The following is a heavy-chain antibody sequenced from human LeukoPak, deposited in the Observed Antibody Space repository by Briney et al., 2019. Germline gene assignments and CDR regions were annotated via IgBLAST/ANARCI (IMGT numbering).Heavy chain of an antibody. V-gene: IGHV1-8*01. CDR2: MNPNSGNT. Sequence: SVKVSCKASVYTFTSYDINWVRQASGQGLEWMGWMNPNSGNTGYAQKLQGRVTMTRDTSINTAYMELSSLRSEDTAVYYCARARIKKAVAGTFEDHNWFDPWGQGTLVTVSS. CDR1: VYTFTSYD. J-gene: IGHJ5*02. CDR3: ARARIKKAVAGTFEDHNWFDP. D-gene: IGHD6-19*01.